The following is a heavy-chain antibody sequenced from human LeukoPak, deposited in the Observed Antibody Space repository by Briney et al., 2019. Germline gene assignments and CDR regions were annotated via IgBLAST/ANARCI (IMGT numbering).Heavy chain of an antibody. CDR2: ITGNGGST. CDR1: GFTFSNYA. Sequence: PGGSLRLSCSASGFTFSNYAMHWVRQAPGKGLEYVAAITGNGGSTYYTDFVRGRFTVSRDNSQNTLYLQMSSLRAEDTAVYYCVNQLIVSTGGIDYWGQGALVTVSS. D-gene: IGHD5/OR15-5a*01. J-gene: IGHJ4*02. V-gene: IGHV3-64D*06. CDR3: VNQLIVSTGGIDY.